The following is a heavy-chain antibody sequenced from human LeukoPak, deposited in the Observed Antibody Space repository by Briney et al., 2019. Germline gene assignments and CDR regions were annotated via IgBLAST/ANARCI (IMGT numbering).Heavy chain of an antibody. D-gene: IGHD2-2*01. CDR3: AREVPAAFSFDY. CDR1: GYTFTGYY. V-gene: IGHV1-2*02. Sequence: ASVKVSCKASGYTFTGYYMHWVRQAPGQGLEWMGWINPNSGGTNFAQKFQGRVTMTRDTSISTAYMELSRLRSDDTAVYYCAREVPAAFSFDYWGQGTLVTVSS. J-gene: IGHJ4*02. CDR2: INPNSGGT.